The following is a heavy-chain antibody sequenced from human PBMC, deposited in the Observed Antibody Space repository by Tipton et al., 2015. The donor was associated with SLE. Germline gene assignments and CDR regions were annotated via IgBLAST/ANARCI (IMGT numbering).Heavy chain of an antibody. V-gene: IGHV3-7*02. CDR2: IKQDGSEK. CDR1: GFTFSSYW. D-gene: IGHD3-10*01. Sequence: QLVQSGGGLVQPGGSLRLSCAASGFTFSSYWMSWVRQAPGKGLEWVANIKQDGSEKYYVDSVKGRFTISRDNAKNSLYLQMNSLRDEDTAVYYCASGLWFGGLDLWGRGTLVTVSS. J-gene: IGHJ2*01. CDR3: ASGLWFGGLDL.